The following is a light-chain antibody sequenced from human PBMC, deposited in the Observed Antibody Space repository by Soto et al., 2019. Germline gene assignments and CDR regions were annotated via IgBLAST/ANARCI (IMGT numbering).Light chain of an antibody. CDR3: QQYNNWPLT. CDR1: QSVSSD. J-gene: IGKJ1*01. Sequence: EIVMTQSPATLSVSPGERATLSCRASQSVSSDLVWYQQKAGQAPRLLIYDVSIRATGVPARFSGTGSGTDFTLTISSLQSEDFAVYYCQQYNNWPLTFGQGTKVDIK. V-gene: IGKV3-15*01. CDR2: DVS.